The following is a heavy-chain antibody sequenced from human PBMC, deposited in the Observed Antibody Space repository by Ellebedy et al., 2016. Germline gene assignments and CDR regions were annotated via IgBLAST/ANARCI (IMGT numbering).Heavy chain of an antibody. Sequence: GSLRLXXTVSGGPISSRSYYWGWIRQPPGKGLEWIGSIYYSGSTYYNPSLKTRVTISIDTSRNQFSLKLSSVSAADTAVYYCARDNYSNTRGYYYFPPYAFDSWGQGTLVTVSS. D-gene: IGHD3-22*01. CDR3: ARDNYSNTRGYYYFPPYAFDS. CDR2: IYYSGST. J-gene: IGHJ4*02. V-gene: IGHV4-39*02. CDR1: GGPISSRSYY.